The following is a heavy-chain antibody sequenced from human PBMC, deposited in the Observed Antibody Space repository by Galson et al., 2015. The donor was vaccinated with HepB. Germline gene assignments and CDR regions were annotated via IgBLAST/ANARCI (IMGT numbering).Heavy chain of an antibody. D-gene: IGHD2-15*01. V-gene: IGHV1-46*01. CDR2: INPSDGST. CDR1: GYIFTSYY. Sequence: SVKVSCKAFGYIFTSYYFYWVRQAPGQGLEWMGVINPSDGSTNYARRFQGRVTMTRDTSTSTVYMELSSLRSEDTAVYYCARDGMGWRAFDIWGQGTMVTVSS. J-gene: IGHJ3*02. CDR3: ARDGMGWRAFDI.